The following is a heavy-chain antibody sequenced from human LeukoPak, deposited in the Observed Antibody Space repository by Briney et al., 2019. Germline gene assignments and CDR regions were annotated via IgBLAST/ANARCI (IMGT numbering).Heavy chain of an antibody. CDR2: IIPIFGTA. J-gene: IGHJ4*02. Sequence: SVKASCKAPGGTFSSYAISWVRQAPGQGLEWMGGIIPIFGTANYAQKFQGRVTITADESTSTAYMELSSLRSEDTAVYYCARDSGDGYNYLDYWGQGSLVTVSS. V-gene: IGHV1-69*01. CDR1: GGTFSSYA. D-gene: IGHD5-24*01. CDR3: ARDSGDGYNYLDY.